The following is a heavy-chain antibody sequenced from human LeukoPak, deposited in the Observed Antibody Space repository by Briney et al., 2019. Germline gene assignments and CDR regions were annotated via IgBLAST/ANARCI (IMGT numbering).Heavy chain of an antibody. CDR2: ISGSGDNT. J-gene: IGHJ4*02. Sequence: GGSLRLSCAASGFTFSSFAMSWVRQAPGKGLEWVSAISGSGDNTFYADSVRGRFTISRDNSKNILYLQMSSLRGEDTAIYYCAKDFRGSGYFFDYWGRGTLVTVSS. V-gene: IGHV3-23*01. CDR3: AKDFRGSGYFFDY. D-gene: IGHD7-27*01. CDR1: GFTFSSFA.